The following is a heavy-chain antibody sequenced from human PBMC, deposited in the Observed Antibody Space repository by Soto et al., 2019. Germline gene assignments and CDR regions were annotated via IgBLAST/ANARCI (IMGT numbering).Heavy chain of an antibody. CDR3: ARDFTGWPPDGVDY. Sequence: QVQLVQSGVEVKKPGASVKVSCKASGYTFTSYAISWVRQAPGQGLEWMGWISAYNGNTNYAQNLRGRVTMTTDASKRKAYMELRSLRCDDTAMYYCARDFTGWPPDGVDYWGQGTQVTVSS. CDR1: GYTFTSYA. D-gene: IGHD3-16*01. J-gene: IGHJ4*02. V-gene: IGHV1-18*01. CDR2: ISAYNGNT.